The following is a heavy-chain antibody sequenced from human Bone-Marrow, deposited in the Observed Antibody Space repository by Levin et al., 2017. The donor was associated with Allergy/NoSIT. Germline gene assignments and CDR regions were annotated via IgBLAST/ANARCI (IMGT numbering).Heavy chain of an antibody. CDR3: ARVERYYGMDV. J-gene: IGHJ6*02. Sequence: SVKVSCKASGGTFSSYTISWVRQAPGQGLEWMGRIIPILGTANYAQKFQGRVTITADKSTSTAYMELSSLRSEDTAVYYCARVERYYGMDVWGQGTTVTVSS. D-gene: IGHD6-25*01. V-gene: IGHV1-69*08. CDR2: IIPILGTA. CDR1: GGTFSSYT.